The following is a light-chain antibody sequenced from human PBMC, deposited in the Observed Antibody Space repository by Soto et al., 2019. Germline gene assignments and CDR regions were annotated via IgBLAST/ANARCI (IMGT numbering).Light chain of an antibody. V-gene: IGLV1-44*01. CDR1: SSNIGTNA. CDR2: NNN. CDR3: SAWDDSLHGPV. Sequence: QPVLTQSRSASGTPGQRVTFSCSGSSSNIGTNAVHWYQQLPGAAPKLLIYNNNQRPSGVPDRFSGSKSGTSASLAISGLQSEDEADYYCSAWDDSLHGPVFGGGTKLTVL. J-gene: IGLJ2*01.